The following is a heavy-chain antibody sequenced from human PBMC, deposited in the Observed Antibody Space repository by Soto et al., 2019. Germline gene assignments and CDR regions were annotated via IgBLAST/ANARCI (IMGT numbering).Heavy chain of an antibody. D-gene: IGHD1-26*01. V-gene: IGHV1-69*01. Sequence: QVQLVQSGAEVKKPGSSVKVSCTASEGTFTSYVITWVRQAPGQGLEWMGGIIPIFGTANYAQKFQGRVTITADESTSTVYMDLSSLRSEDKAVYYCAREHRSPDYFYGMDVWGQGTTVTVSS. CDR3: AREHRSPDYFYGMDV. CDR1: EGTFTSYV. CDR2: IIPIFGTA. J-gene: IGHJ6*02.